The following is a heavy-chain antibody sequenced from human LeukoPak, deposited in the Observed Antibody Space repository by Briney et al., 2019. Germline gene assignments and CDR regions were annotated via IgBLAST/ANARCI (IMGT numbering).Heavy chain of an antibody. CDR1: GFTFSSYW. Sequence: GGSLRLSCAASGFTFSSYWMSWVRQAPGKGLEWVANIKQDGSEKYYVDSVKGRFTISRDNAKNSLYLQMNSLRAEDTAVYYCARGAYYDFWSGSPEPYYFDYWGQGTPVTVSS. CDR2: IKQDGSEK. CDR3: ARGAYYDFWSGSPEPYYFDY. V-gene: IGHV3-7*01. D-gene: IGHD3-3*01. J-gene: IGHJ4*02.